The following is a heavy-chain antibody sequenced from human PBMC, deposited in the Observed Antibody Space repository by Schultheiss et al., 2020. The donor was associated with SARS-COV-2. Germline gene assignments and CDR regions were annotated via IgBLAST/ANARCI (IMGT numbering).Heavy chain of an antibody. CDR3: AKRGVVPAAKMQYYFDY. Sequence: GGSLRLSCAASGFTVSSNDLSWVRQAPGKGLEWVSVIYSGGSTYYADSVKGRFTISRDKSKNTLYLQMNSLRAEDTAVYYCAKRGVVPAAKMQYYFDYWGQGTLVTVSS. J-gene: IGHJ4*02. CDR1: GFTVSSND. CDR2: IYSGGST. D-gene: IGHD2-2*01. V-gene: IGHV3-53*01.